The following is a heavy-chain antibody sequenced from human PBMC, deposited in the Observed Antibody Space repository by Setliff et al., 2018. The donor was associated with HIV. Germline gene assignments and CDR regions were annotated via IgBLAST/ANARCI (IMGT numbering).Heavy chain of an antibody. CDR2: VLYNGGT. J-gene: IGHJ3*02. CDR1: GFTFSSFW. CDR3: RVWILRDTSDI. Sequence: PGGSLRLSCAASGFTFSSFWMSWIRQSPGNGLEWIGEVLYNGGTRYNPSLENRVSMSVDTSKNQFSLKLLSVTAADTAVYYCRVWILRDTSDIWGQGTVVTVSS. D-gene: IGHD1-1*01. V-gene: IGHV4-34*08.